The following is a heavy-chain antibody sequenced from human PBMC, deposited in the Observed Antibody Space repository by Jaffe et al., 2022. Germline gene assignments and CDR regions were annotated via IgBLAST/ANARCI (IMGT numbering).Heavy chain of an antibody. Sequence: EVQLVESGGGLVQPGGSLRLSCAASGFTFSSYSMNWVRQAPGKGLEWVSYISSSSSTIYYADSVKGRFTISRDNAKNSLYLQMNSLRAEDTAVYYCAREEGSGWYGGYFDYWGQGTLVTVSS. CDR1: GFTFSSYS. D-gene: IGHD6-19*01. V-gene: IGHV3-48*01. J-gene: IGHJ4*02. CDR2: ISSSSSTI. CDR3: AREEGSGWYGGYFDY.